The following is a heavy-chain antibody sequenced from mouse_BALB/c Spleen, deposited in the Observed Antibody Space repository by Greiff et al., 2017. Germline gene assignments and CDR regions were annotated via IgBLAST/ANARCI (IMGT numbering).Heavy chain of an antibody. Sequence: VKLMESGAELVKPGASVKLSCKASGYTFTSYYMYWVKQRPGQGLEWIGEINPSNGGTNFNEKFKSKATLTVDKSSSTAYMQLSSLTSEDSAVYYCARRTTATGAYWGQGTLVTVSA. CDR2: INPSNGGT. CDR3: ARRTTATGAY. V-gene: IGHV1S81*02. J-gene: IGHJ3*01. CDR1: GYTFTSYY. D-gene: IGHD1-2*01.